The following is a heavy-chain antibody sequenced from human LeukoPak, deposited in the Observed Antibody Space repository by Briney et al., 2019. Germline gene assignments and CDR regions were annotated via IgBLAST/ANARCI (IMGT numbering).Heavy chain of an antibody. V-gene: IGHV3-33*01. Sequence: GRSLRLSCAASGLTFSSYGMHCVRQAPGKGLECGAVIWYDGSNKYYADSVKGRFTISRDNSKNTMYLQMNSLRAEDTAVYYCARDGGIGYCTNGVCCNFDYWGQGTLVTVSS. J-gene: IGHJ4*02. CDR1: GLTFSSYG. CDR2: IWYDGSNK. D-gene: IGHD2-8*01. CDR3: ARDGGIGYCTNGVCCNFDY.